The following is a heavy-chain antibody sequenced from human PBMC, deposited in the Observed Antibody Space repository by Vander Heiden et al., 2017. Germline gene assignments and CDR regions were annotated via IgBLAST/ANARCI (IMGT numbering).Heavy chain of an antibody. J-gene: IGHJ5*02. CDR2: ISGSGIST. V-gene: IGHV3-23*01. Sequence: EVQLLESGGGVVQPGGSRRLSCAASGVSFISDAMSCGRQAAAKGLEGVAAISGSGISTYSASAVKGRFTIARDNSNNTPYLQMNSLRADDTAVYYCAKDPGYSYASTWFDPRGQGTLVTVSS. CDR1: GVSFISDA. CDR3: AKDPGYSYASTWFDP. D-gene: IGHD5-18*01.